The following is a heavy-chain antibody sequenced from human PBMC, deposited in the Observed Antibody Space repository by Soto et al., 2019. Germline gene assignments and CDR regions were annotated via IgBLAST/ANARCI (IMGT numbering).Heavy chain of an antibody. D-gene: IGHD3-3*01. V-gene: IGHV4-59*01. CDR3: ARDSLGDFLSGQGSDGMDV. J-gene: IGHJ6*02. Sequence: PSETLSLTCTVSGGSISSYYWSWIRQPPGKGLEWIGYIYYSGSTNYNPSLKSRVTISVDTSKNQFSLKLSSVTAADTAVYYCARDSLGDFLSGQGSDGMDVWGQGTTVTVSS. CDR1: GGSISSYY. CDR2: IYYSGST.